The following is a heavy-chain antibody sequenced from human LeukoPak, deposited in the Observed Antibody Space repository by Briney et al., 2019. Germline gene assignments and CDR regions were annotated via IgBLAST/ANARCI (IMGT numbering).Heavy chain of an antibody. D-gene: IGHD1-26*01. J-gene: IGHJ4*02. Sequence: SETLSLTCTVSGGSISTFYWSWIRQPPGKGLEWIGYIYYSGITNYNPSLKSRVTISVDTSKNQFSLKLSSVTASDPAVYYCSRQGSGSRAAFDYLGQGTLVTASS. V-gene: IGHV4-59*08. CDR3: SRQGSGSRAAFDY. CDR1: GGSISTFY. CDR2: IYYSGIT.